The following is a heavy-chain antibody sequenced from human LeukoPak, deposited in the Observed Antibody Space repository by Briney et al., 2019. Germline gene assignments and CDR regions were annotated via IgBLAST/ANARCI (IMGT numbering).Heavy chain of an antibody. Sequence: SETLSLTCTVSGGSISSGGYYWSWIRQHPGKGLEWIGYIYYSGSTYYKPSLKSRVTISVDTSKNQFSLKLSSVTAADTAVYYCARGIAAAGYSDYFDYWGQGTLVTVSS. J-gene: IGHJ4*02. D-gene: IGHD6-13*01. CDR3: ARGIAAAGYSDYFDY. V-gene: IGHV4-31*03. CDR1: GGSISSGGYY. CDR2: IYYSGST.